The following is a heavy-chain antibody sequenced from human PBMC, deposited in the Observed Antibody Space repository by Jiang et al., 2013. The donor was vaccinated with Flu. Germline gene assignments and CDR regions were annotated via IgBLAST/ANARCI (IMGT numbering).Heavy chain of an antibody. Sequence: LLESGGGSEQPGGSLRLSCAASGFTFSSYAMSWVRQAPGKGLEWVSAVGGSGGNTYYAASVKGRFTISRDNSKNTLYLQMNSLRAEDTAVYYCAKDRGSSGWYRDYFDYWGQGTLVTVSS. V-gene: IGHV3-23*01. D-gene: IGHD6-19*01. J-gene: IGHJ4*02. CDR1: GFTFSSYA. CDR3: AKDRGSSGWYRDYFDY. CDR2: VGGSGGNT.